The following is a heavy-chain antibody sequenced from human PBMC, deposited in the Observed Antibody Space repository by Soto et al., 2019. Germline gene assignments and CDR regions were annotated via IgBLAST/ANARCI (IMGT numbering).Heavy chain of an antibody. V-gene: IGHV3-30-3*01. CDR1: GFTFSSYV. D-gene: IGHD2-21*02. CDR2: ISYDGTNK. CDR3: ARDLFSCGGDRYDDS. J-gene: IGHJ4*02. Sequence: QVRLVESGGGVVQPGRSLRLSCAASGFTFSSYVMHWVRQAPGKGLEWVAFISYDGTNKYYADSVKGRFTISRDNSKNTVYLQMNSLRAEDTAVYYCARDLFSCGGDRYDDSWGQGTLVTVSS.